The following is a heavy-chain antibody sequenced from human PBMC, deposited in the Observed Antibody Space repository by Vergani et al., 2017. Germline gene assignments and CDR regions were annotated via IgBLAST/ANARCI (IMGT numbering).Heavy chain of an antibody. V-gene: IGHV3-23*01. J-gene: IGHJ4*02. Sequence: EVQLLESGGGLVQPGGSLRLSCAASGFTFSSYAMSWVRQAPGKGLEWVSAISGSVGRTYYADSVKGRFTSSRDNSKNTLYLHMNSLRAEDTAVYYCAKGAARTSRYYYDSSGYAPRDYWGQGTLVTVSS. CDR3: AKGAARTSRYYYDSSGYAPRDY. D-gene: IGHD3-22*01. CDR2: ISGSVGRT. CDR1: GFTFSSYA.